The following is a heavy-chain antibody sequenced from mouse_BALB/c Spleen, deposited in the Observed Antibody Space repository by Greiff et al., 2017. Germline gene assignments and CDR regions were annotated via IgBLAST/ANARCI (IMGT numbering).Heavy chain of an antibody. CDR1: GYTFSSYW. J-gene: IGHJ2*01. V-gene: IGHV1-34*02. Sequence: VQLQQSGAELMKPGASVKISCKATGYTFSSYWIEWVKQRPGHGLEWIGLINPYNGGTSYNQKFKGKATLTVDKSSSTAYMELLSLTSEDSAVYYCARGDPGYFDYWGQGTTLTVSS. CDR3: ARGDPGYFDY. CDR2: INPYNGGT.